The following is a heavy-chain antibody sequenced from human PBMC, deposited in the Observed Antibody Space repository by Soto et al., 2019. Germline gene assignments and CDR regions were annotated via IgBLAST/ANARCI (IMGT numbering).Heavy chain of an antibody. CDR3: AKDRGGIQLWLLGYYYYGMDV. V-gene: IGHV3-30*18. CDR2: ISYDGSNK. Sequence: QVQLVESGGGVVQPGRSLRLSCAASGFTFSSYGMHWVRQAPGKGLEWVAVISYDGSNKYYADSVKGRFTVSRDNSKNTLYLQMNSLRAEDTAVYYCAKDRGGIQLWLLGYYYYGMDVWGQGTTVTVSS. J-gene: IGHJ6*02. CDR1: GFTFSSYG. D-gene: IGHD5-18*01.